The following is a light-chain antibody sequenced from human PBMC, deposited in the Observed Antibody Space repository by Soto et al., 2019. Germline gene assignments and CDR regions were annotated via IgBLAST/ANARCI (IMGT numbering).Light chain of an antibody. CDR2: EVT. J-gene: IGLJ2*01. CDR3: SSYTSSGTLKV. Sequence: QSVLTQPASVSGSPGQSITISCTGTSSDIGGYHYVSWYQQHPGKAPKLMIYEVTNRPSGISNRFSGSKSGNTASLTISGLQAEDEADYYCSSYTSSGTLKVFGGGTKVTVL. V-gene: IGLV2-14*01. CDR1: SSDIGGYHY.